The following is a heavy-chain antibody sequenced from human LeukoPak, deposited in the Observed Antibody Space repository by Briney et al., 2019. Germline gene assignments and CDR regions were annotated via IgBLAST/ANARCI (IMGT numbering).Heavy chain of an antibody. CDR2: TSSSDDGT. Sequence: AGGSLRLSCAASGFPLSSYAMSWVRQVPGEGLEWVSATSSSDDGTYHADSVRGRFTIYRDNFRNTLYLQMNSLRAEDTAVYYCARDVSTGYYRFDYWGQGTLVTVSS. CDR3: ARDVSTGYYRFDY. D-gene: IGHD3-9*01. J-gene: IGHJ4*02. V-gene: IGHV3-23*01. CDR1: GFPLSSYA.